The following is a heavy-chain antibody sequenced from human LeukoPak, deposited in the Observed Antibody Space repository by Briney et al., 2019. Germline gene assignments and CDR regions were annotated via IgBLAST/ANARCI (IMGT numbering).Heavy chain of an antibody. D-gene: IGHD2-15*01. Sequence: SETLSLPSPVYGGSFSCHYWSWIRPPPGKGLEWIGEINHSGSTNFNPSLKSRVTISVDTSKNQFSLKLNSVTAADTAAYYCATTFSCSGGTCYSWYFDHWGQGTLVSVSS. V-gene: IGHV4-34*01. J-gene: IGHJ4*02. CDR2: INHSGST. CDR1: GGSFSCHY. CDR3: ATTFSCSGGTCYSWYFDH.